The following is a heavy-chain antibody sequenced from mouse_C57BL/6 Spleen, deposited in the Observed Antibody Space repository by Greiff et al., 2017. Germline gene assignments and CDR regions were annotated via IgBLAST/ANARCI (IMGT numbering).Heavy chain of an antibody. CDR1: GFSLTSYG. CDR2: IWSGGST. CDR3: AREGNWDVGFAY. Sequence: QVQLKESGPGLVQPSQSLSITCTVSGFSLTSYGVHWVRQSPGKGLEWLGVIWSGGSTDYNAAFISRLSISKDNSKSQVFFKMNSLQADDTAIYYCAREGNWDVGFAYWGQGTLVTVSA. V-gene: IGHV2-2*01. J-gene: IGHJ3*01. D-gene: IGHD4-1*01.